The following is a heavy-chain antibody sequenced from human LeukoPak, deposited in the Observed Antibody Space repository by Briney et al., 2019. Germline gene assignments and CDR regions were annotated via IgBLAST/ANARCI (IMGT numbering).Heavy chain of an antibody. V-gene: IGHV4-39*02. CDR3: AREGIQLWLGSFGGFDY. CDR1: GGSISSSSYY. CDR2: IYYSGST. D-gene: IGHD5-18*01. J-gene: IGHJ4*02. Sequence: PSETLSLTCTVFGGSISSSSYYWGWIRQPPGKGLEWIGSIYYSGSTYYNPSLTSRVTISVDTSKNQFSLKLSSVTAADTAVYYCAREGIQLWLGSFGGFDYWGQGTLVTVSS.